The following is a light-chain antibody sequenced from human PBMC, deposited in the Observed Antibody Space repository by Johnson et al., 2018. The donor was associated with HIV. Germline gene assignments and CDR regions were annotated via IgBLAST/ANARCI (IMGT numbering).Light chain of an antibody. CDR1: SSNIGNNY. J-gene: IGLJ1*01. CDR2: ETT. V-gene: IGLV1-51*02. CDR3: ATCDNSLRV. Sequence: QSVLTQPPSVSAAPGQNVTISCSGSSSNIGNNYISWYQQLPGTAPKLLIYETTKRPSGIPDRFSGSRSGTSATLDITGLQTGDEADYYCATCDNSLRVFGTGTKVTVL.